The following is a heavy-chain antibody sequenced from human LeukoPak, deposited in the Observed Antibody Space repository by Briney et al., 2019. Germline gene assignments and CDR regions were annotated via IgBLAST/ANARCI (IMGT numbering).Heavy chain of an antibody. J-gene: IGHJ4*02. D-gene: IGHD3-22*01. V-gene: IGHV3-23*01. CDR1: GFTFNTYA. CDR2: ISGSGGST. Sequence: PGGSLRLSCAASGFTFNTYAVNWVRQAPGKGLEWVSTISGSGGSTYYADSVKGRFTISRHNSKNTLYLQMSSLRAEDTAVYYCAKDRGRYYDSSGYYWGYYFDSWGQGILVTVST. CDR3: AKDRGRYYDSSGYYWGYYFDS.